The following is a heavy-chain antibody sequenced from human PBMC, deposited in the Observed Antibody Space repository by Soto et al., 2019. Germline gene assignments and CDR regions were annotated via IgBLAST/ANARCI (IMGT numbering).Heavy chain of an antibody. D-gene: IGHD2-21*02. V-gene: IGHV3-23*04. CDR1: GFTFSVYA. J-gene: IGHJ6*02. Sequence: ELHLVESGGGLVQPGGSLRLSCAATGFTFSVYAMTWVRQAPGKGLEWVSAVTANGGSTYSADSVKGRFTISRDNSKNTLFLQMNSLRAEDTAVYYCASLGVGDWANYYYYYGMDVWGQGTTVTVSS. CDR2: VTANGGST. CDR3: ASLGVGDWANYYYYYGMDV.